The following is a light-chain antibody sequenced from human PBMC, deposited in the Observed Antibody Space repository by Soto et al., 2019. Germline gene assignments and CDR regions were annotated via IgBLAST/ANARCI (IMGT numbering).Light chain of an antibody. J-gene: IGLJ1*01. V-gene: IGLV2-11*01. CDR2: DVT. CDR3: CSYAGSYTFV. Sequence: QSALTQPRSVSGSPGQSVTISCTGTSSDIGGFNYVSWYQQHPGKVPKLMIYDVTKRPSGVPDRFSASKSGNTASLTISGLQAEDEADYYCCSYAGSYTFVFGTGSKLTVL. CDR1: SSDIGGFNY.